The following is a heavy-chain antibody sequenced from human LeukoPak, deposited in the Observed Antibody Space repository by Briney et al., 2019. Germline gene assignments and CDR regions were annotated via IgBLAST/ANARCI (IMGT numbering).Heavy chain of an antibody. D-gene: IGHD3-10*01. J-gene: IGHJ4*02. CDR3: ARLGSYWGAFDY. Sequence: PSETLSLTCTVSGGSITIYYWSWIRQPPGKGLEWIGYIYYSGSTNYNPSLKSRVTISVDTSKNQFSLKLSSVTAADTAVYYCARLGSYWGAFDYWGQGTLVTVSS. V-gene: IGHV4-59*01. CDR2: IYYSGST. CDR1: GGSITIYY.